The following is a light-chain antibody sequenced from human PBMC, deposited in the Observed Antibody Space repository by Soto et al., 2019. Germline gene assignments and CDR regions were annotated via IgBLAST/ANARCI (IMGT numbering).Light chain of an antibody. CDR2: GAS. J-gene: IGKJ1*01. V-gene: IGKV3-20*01. CDR3: QQYGSSPET. Sequence: EIVLTQSPGTLSLSPGERATLSCRASQSVSGSYLAWYQQKPGQAPRLLIYGASSRATGIPDRFSGSGSGTDFTLTISRLAPEDFAVYYCQQYGSSPETFGQGTKVEIK. CDR1: QSVSGSY.